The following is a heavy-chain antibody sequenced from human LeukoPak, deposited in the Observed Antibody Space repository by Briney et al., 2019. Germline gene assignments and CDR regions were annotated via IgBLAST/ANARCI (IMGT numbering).Heavy chain of an antibody. V-gene: IGHV1-18*01. Sequence: GASVEVSCKASGYTFTSYGISWVRQAPGQGLEWMGWISAYNGNTNYAQKLQGRVTMTTDTSTSTACMELRSLRSDDTAVYYCARVIVVVFNWVDPWGQGTLVTVSS. D-gene: IGHD3-22*01. CDR1: GYTFTSYG. CDR3: ARVIVVVFNWVDP. CDR2: ISAYNGNT. J-gene: IGHJ5*02.